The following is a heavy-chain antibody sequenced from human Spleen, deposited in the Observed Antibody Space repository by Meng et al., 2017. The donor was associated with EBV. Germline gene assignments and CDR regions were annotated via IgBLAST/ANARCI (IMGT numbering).Heavy chain of an antibody. J-gene: IGHJ2*01. CDR1: GFTFSDSY. V-gene: IGHV3-11*01. D-gene: IGHD2-8*01. Sequence: QGQLLESGGGLVKPGGSLRLACEASGFTFSDSYMTWIRQAPGKGLEWVSTISGSAGSTYYGESVKGRFTISRENSKNTVNLQMNDLRAEDTAVYYCAKPTNFVERHFDLWGRGTLVTVSS. CDR2: ISGSAGST. CDR3: AKPTNFVERHFDL.